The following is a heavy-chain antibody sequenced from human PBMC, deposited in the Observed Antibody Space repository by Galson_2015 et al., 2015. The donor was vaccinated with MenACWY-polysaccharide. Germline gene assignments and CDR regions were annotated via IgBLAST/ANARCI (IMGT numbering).Heavy chain of an antibody. V-gene: IGHV5-51*03. CDR3: AGVIGGYCSGRTCSAAFDI. D-gene: IGHD2-15*01. J-gene: IGHJ3*02. Sequence: QSGAEVKKPGESLRISCQISGYTFTDYWIGWVRQVPGKGLEWMGIIYPGDSTAKYSPSFQGQVSMSADKSLTSAYLQWSSLKASDTAMYYCAGVIGGYCSGRTCSAAFDIWGQGTVVIVSS. CDR2: IYPGDSTA. CDR1: GYTFTDYW.